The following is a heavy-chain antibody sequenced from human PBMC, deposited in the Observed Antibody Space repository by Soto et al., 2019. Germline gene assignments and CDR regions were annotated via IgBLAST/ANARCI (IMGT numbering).Heavy chain of an antibody. CDR3: ARARFQVISGKPYFGC. J-gene: IGHJ4*02. Sequence: PSETLSLTCTVSGGSITTGGSYWSWIRQHPGKGLEWIGNIYHSGNTYYNPSLKSRLTISVDTSKNHFSLMVDSVTAADTAVYYCARARFQVISGKPYFGCWGQGTLATVSS. D-gene: IGHD1-20*01. V-gene: IGHV4-31*03. CDR1: GGSITTGGSY. CDR2: IYHSGNT.